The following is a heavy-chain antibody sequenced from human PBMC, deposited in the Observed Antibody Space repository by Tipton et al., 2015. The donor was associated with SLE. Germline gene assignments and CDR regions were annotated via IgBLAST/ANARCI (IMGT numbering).Heavy chain of an antibody. V-gene: IGHV4-39*07. CDR3: ARDAYCSGGSCYGFDS. D-gene: IGHD2-15*01. CDR1: GDSISSSSYY. J-gene: IGHJ4*02. Sequence: TLSLTCSVSGDSISSSSYYWGWIRQPPEKGLEWIGSINYSGSTHYNSSLKSRVTMSLDASKNQFSLTVSSVTAADTAVYHCARDAYCSGGSCYGFDSWGPGTLVAVSS. CDR2: INYSGST.